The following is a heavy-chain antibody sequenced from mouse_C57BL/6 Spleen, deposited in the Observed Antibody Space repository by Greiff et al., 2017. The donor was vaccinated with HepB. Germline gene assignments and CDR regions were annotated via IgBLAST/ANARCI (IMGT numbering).Heavy chain of an antibody. J-gene: IGHJ4*01. V-gene: IGHV1-69*01. CDR2: IDPSDSYT. CDR1: GYTFTSYW. D-gene: IGHD1-1*02. Sequence: QVQLQQSGAELVMPGASVKLSCKASGYTFTSYWMHWVKQRPGQGLEWIGEIDPSDSYTNYNQKFKGKSTLTVDKSSSTAYMQLSSLTSEDSAVYYCAIWAYAMDYWGQGTSVTVSS. CDR3: AIWAYAMDY.